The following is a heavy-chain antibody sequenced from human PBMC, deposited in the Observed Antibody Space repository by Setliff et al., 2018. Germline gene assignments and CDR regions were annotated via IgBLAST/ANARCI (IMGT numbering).Heavy chain of an antibody. CDR2: ISPHTGNT. Sequence: ASVKVSCKASGGTFNTYGISWVRLAPGQGLEWVGWISPHTGNTYYAPNFEGTVLMTADTSTTTAYLELRSLRSDDTAVYYCSRLVRFCTRIVCQRLSGDDYWGQGTLVTVSS. D-gene: IGHD3-10*01. CDR3: SRLVRFCTRIVCQRLSGDDY. CDR1: GGTFNTYG. J-gene: IGHJ4*02. V-gene: IGHV1-18*01.